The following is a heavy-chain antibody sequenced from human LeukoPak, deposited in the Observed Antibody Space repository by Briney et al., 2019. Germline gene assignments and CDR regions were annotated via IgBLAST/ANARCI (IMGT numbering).Heavy chain of an antibody. CDR1: GFTFSTYA. CDR2: ISASGGST. J-gene: IGHJ4*02. Sequence: GGSLRLSCAASGFTFSTYAMSWVRQAPGKGLEWVSAISASGGSTYYTDSVKGRFTISRDNSKNTLYLQMNSLRAEDSAVYYCATGYSGAARSDNWGQGTLVTVSS. V-gene: IGHV3-23*01. CDR3: ATGYSGAARSDN. D-gene: IGHD5-12*01.